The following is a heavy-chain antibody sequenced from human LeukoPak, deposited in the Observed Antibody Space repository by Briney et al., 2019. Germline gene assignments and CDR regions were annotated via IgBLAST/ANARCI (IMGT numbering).Heavy chain of an antibody. CDR1: GFTFSSYS. CDR2: IYSGGST. CDR3: ARVRDGYNYGAFDI. D-gene: IGHD5-24*01. Sequence: GGSLRLSCAASGFTFSSYSMNWVRQAPGKGLEWVSVIYSGGSTYYADSVKGRFTISRDNSKNTLYLQMNSLRAEDTAVYYCARVRDGYNYGAFDIWGQGTMVTVSS. J-gene: IGHJ3*02. V-gene: IGHV3-66*01.